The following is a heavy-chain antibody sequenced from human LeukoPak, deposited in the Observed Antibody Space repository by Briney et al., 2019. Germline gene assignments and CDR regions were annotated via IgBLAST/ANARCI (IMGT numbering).Heavy chain of an antibody. CDR1: GFTFSSYA. D-gene: IGHD6-13*01. J-gene: IGHJ4*02. V-gene: IGHV3-23*01. Sequence: GGSLRLSCAASGFTFSSYAMSWVRQAPGKGLEWVSAISGSGGSTYYADSVKGRFTISRDNSKNTLYLQMNSLRAEDTAIYYCAKGPPDSSTWYKRTEGWGQGTLVTVSS. CDR3: AKGPPDSSTWYKRTEG. CDR2: ISGSGGST.